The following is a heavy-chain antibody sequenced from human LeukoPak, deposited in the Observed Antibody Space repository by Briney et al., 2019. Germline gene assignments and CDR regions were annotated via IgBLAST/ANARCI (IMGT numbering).Heavy chain of an antibody. Sequence: SGGSLRLSCAASGFTFSSYAMSWVRQAPGKGLEWVSAISGSGGSTYYADSVKGRFTISRDNSKNTLYLQMNSLRAEDTAVYYCAKAFGFWTYYGMDVWGQGTTVTVSS. J-gene: IGHJ6*02. CDR3: AKAFGFWTYYGMDV. V-gene: IGHV3-23*01. CDR1: GFTFSSYA. CDR2: ISGSGGST. D-gene: IGHD3/OR15-3a*01.